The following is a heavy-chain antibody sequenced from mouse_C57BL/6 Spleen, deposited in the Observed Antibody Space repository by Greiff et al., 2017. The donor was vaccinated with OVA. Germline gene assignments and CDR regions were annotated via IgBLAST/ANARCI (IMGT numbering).Heavy chain of an antibody. D-gene: IGHD2-4*01. CDR3: AKILYDYDGTWFAY. Sequence: VQLQQSGPGLVAPSQSLSITCTVSGFSLTSYGVSWVRQPPGKGLEWLGVIWGDGSTNYHSALISRLSISKDNSKSQVFLKLNSLQTDDTATYCCAKILYDYDGTWFAYWGQGTLVTVSA. CDR1: GFSLTSYG. J-gene: IGHJ3*01. V-gene: IGHV2-3*01. CDR2: IWGDGST.